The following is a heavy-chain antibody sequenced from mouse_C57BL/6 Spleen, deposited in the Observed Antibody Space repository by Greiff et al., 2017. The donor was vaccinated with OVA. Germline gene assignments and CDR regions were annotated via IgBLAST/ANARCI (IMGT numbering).Heavy chain of an antibody. Sequence: EVQGVESGPELVKPGASVKISCKASGYSFTGYYMNWVKQSPEKSLEWIGEINPSTGGTTYTQKFKAKATLTVDKSSSTAYMQLKSLTSEDSAVYYCAGGLTGSYWGQGTLVTVSA. D-gene: IGHD4-1*01. CDR2: INPSTGGT. V-gene: IGHV1-42*01. CDR1: GYSFTGYY. CDR3: AGGLTGSY. J-gene: IGHJ3*01.